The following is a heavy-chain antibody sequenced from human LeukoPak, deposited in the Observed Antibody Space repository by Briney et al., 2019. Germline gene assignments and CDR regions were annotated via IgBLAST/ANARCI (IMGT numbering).Heavy chain of an antibody. CDR3: ARDGDYSSPLQH. CDR1: GGTFSSYA. D-gene: IGHD2-21*01. V-gene: IGHV1-69*13. J-gene: IGHJ1*01. Sequence: SVKVSCKASGGTFSSYAISWVRQAPGQGLEWMGGIIPIFGTANYAQKFQGRVTITADESTSTAYMELSSLRSEDTAVYYCARDGDYSSPLQHWGQGTLVTVSS. CDR2: IIPIFGTA.